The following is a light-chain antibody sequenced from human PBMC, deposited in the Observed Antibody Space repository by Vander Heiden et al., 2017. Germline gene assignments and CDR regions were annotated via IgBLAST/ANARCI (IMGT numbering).Light chain of an antibody. V-gene: IGLV1-51*02. CDR1: SSTMGNNH. CDR2: EIH. Sequence: SLLTQPPAASAAKGQTVTISCSGSSSTMGNNHVTCYQQLPGSAPKLLIYEIHERPSGIPDRFSGSKSGTSANLANAGLQTGEEAEYACGPRHMSLNAGVFGAGTKLTVL. J-gene: IGLJ3*02. CDR3: GPRHMSLNAGV.